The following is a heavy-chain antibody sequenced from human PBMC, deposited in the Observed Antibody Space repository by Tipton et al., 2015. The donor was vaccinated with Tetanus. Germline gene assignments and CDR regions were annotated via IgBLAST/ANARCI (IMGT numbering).Heavy chain of an antibody. V-gene: IGHV3-23*01. J-gene: IGHJ6*02. CDR2: IRGSGGTT. D-gene: IGHD6-19*01. Sequence: SLRLSCTASGFPSTLSFSRYAMTWVRQAPGQGLEWVSLIRGSGGTTYFADSVQGRFTISRDNSKNTLHLQMDSLRVEDTAIYYCAKVKRQWLIYYSGLDVWGQGPTVTVSS. CDR1: GFPSTLSFSRYA. CDR3: AKVKRQWLIYYSGLDV.